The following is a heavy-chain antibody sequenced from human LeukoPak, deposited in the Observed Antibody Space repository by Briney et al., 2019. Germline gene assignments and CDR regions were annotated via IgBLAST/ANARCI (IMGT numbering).Heavy chain of an antibody. CDR3: ARVSTVALIDY. V-gene: IGHV4-30-2*01. J-gene: IGHJ4*02. D-gene: IGHD6-19*01. CDR2: IYHSGST. CDR1: GGSISSGGYS. Sequence: SQTLSLTCAASGGSISSGGYSWSWIRQPPGKGLEWIGYIYHSGSTYYNPSLKSRVTISVDRSKNQFSLKLSSVTAADTAVYYCARVSTVALIDYWGQGTLVTVSS.